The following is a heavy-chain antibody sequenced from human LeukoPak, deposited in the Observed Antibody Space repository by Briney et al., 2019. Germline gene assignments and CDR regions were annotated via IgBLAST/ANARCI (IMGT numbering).Heavy chain of an antibody. V-gene: IGHV4-4*07. CDR2: IYTSGST. D-gene: IGHD3-16*02. CDR3: APAYVWGSFRTFNY. CDR1: GGSISSYY. J-gene: IGHJ4*02. Sequence: TSETLSLTCTVSGGSISSYYWSWIRQPAGKGLEWIGRIYTSGSTNYNPSLKSRVTMSVDTSKNQFSLKLSSVTAADTAVYYCAPAYVWGSFRTFNYWGQGTLVTVSS.